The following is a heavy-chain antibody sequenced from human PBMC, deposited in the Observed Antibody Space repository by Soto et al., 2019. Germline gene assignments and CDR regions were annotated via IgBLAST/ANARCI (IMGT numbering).Heavy chain of an antibody. J-gene: IGHJ4*02. Sequence: SETLSLTCTVSGGSISSYYWSWIRQPPGKGLEWIGYIYYSGSTNYNPSLKSRVTISVDTSKNQFSLKLSSVTTEDTAVYYCARVHCSGGSCYSIDYWGQGTLVTVSS. CDR1: GGSISSYY. CDR2: IYYSGST. CDR3: ARVHCSGGSCYSIDY. V-gene: IGHV4-59*01. D-gene: IGHD2-15*01.